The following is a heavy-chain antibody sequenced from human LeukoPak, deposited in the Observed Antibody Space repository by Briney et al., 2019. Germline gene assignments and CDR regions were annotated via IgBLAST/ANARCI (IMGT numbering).Heavy chain of an antibody. J-gene: IGHJ4*02. V-gene: IGHV4-4*02. CDR1: GGSISSSNW. CDR2: IYHSGST. Sequence: PSETLSLTCAVSGGSISSSNWWSWDRQPPGKGLEWIGEIYHSGSTNYNPSLKSRVTISVDKSKNQFSLKLSSVTAADTAVYYCARVSSGATTVDYWGQGTLVTVSS. D-gene: IGHD1-26*01. CDR3: ARVSSGATTVDY.